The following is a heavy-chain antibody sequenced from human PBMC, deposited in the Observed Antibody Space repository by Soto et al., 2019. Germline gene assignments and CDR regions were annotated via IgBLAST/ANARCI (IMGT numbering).Heavy chain of an antibody. CDR3: ARDGDSGDSPRFDY. CDR1: GFTFSSYG. J-gene: IGHJ4*02. V-gene: IGHV3-33*01. Sequence: QVQLVESGGGVVQPGRSLRLSCAASGFTFSSYGMHWVRQAPGKGLEWVAVIWYDGSNKYYADSVKGRFTISRDNSKNTLYLQVNSLRAEDTAVHYCARDGDSGDSPRFDYWGQGTLVTVSS. CDR2: IWYDGSNK. D-gene: IGHD4-17*01.